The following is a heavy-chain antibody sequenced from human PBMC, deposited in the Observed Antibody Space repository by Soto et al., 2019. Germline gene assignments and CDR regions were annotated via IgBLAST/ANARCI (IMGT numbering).Heavy chain of an antibody. V-gene: IGHV3-33*08. CDR1: GFTFSSYG. D-gene: IGHD5-18*01. Sequence: QVQLVESGGGVVQPGRSLRLSCAASGFTFSSYGMHWVRQAPGKGLEWVAVIWYDGSNENYADSVKGRFTISRDNSKNTLFLQMNSLRAEDTAVYYCARDGTDTYLPDYWGQGTLVTVSS. J-gene: IGHJ4*02. CDR3: ARDGTDTYLPDY. CDR2: IWYDGSNE.